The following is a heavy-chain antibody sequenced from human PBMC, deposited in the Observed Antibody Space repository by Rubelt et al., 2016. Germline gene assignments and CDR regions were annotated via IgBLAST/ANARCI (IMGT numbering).Heavy chain of an antibody. D-gene: IGHD1-26*01. J-gene: IGHJ3*02. Sequence: EVQLVQSGAEVKKPGESLKISCKGSGCSFTSYWIGWVRQMPGKGLEWMGIIYPGDPDTRYSPSFQGQITISAHTSTSTAYLQWSSLKASDTSMYYCARHGQVQSGDAFDIWGQGTMVTVSS. CDR3: ARHGQVQSGDAFDI. V-gene: IGHV5-51*01. CDR1: GCSFTSYW. CDR2: IYPGDPDT.